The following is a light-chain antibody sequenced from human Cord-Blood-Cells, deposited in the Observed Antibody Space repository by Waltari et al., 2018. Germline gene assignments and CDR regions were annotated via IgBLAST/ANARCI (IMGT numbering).Light chain of an antibody. CDR2: WAS. Sequence: DIVMTQSPDSLAVSLGERDTINCKSSQSVLYSSNNKNYLAWYQQKPGQPPKLLIYWASTRESGVPDRISGSGSRTDCTRTNGNLQAEDVAVYYCQQYYSTPPTFGQGTKVEIK. CDR1: QSVLYSSNNKNY. V-gene: IGKV4-1*01. J-gene: IGKJ1*01. CDR3: QQYYSTPPT.